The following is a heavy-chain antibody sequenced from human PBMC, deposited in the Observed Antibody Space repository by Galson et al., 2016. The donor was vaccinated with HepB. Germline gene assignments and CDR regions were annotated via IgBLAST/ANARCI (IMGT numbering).Heavy chain of an antibody. CDR1: GFTFNTYY. D-gene: IGHD6-13*01. Sequence: SLRLSCAASGFTFNTYYMSWVRQAPGRGLEWVAYISNSGVNTHYPGSVNGRFTISRDNAKNSLFLQMNSLRAEDTAVYYCARDRTARAALDLWGQGTLVTVSS. V-gene: IGHV3-11*06. J-gene: IGHJ5*02. CDR2: ISNSGVNT. CDR3: ARDRTARAALDL.